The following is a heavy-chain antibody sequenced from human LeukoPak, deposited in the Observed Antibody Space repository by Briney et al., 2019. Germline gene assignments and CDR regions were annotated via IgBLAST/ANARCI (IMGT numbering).Heavy chain of an antibody. D-gene: IGHD6-13*01. Sequence: GGSLRLSCAAYGFTFNNYAMSWVHQAPGKGLEWVSAISGSGGSTYYADSVKGRFTIPRDNSKNTLYLQMNSLRAEDTAVYYCAKGAAAGDYYYYYMDVWGKGTTVTVSS. CDR1: GFTFNNYA. V-gene: IGHV3-23*01. CDR3: AKGAAAGDYYYYYMDV. J-gene: IGHJ6*03. CDR2: ISGSGGST.